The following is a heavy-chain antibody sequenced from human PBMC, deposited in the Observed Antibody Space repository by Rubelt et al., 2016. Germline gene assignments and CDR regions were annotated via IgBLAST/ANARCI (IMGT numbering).Heavy chain of an antibody. CDR3: AKRNQRSSSGGHWFDP. CDR2: INYSGST. Sequence: QVQLQESGPGLVKPSETLSLTCSVSGGSLRSYYWTWIRQPPGKGLEWIGYINYSGSTNYNPSLKSRVTISMDTSKNQFSLNLNSVTVADTAVYYCAKRNQRSSSGGHWFDPWGQGTLVTVSS. D-gene: IGHD6-25*01. CDR1: GGSLRSYY. V-gene: IGHV4-59*08. J-gene: IGHJ5*02.